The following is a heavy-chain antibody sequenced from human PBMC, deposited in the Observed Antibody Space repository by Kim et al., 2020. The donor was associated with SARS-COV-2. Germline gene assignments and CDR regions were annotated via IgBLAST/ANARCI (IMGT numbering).Heavy chain of an antibody. J-gene: IGHJ6*02. CDR3: ARGTDFWSGYWYYYGMDV. V-gene: IGHV4-34*01. Sequence: KSRVTISVDTSQNQFSLELSSVTAADTAVYYCARGTDFWSGYWYYYGMDVWGQGTTVTVSS. D-gene: IGHD3-3*01.